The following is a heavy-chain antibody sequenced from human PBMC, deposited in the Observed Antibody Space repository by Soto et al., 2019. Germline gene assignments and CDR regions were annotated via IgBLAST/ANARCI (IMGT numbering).Heavy chain of an antibody. D-gene: IGHD2-21*01. CDR1: GGAINSETYY. Sequence: QLQLQESGPGLVKPSETLSLTCNVPGGAINSETYYWAWIRQPPGKGLEWIGSIYYSGTTYYNPSLKSRVPISVDTSKNQFSLRLRSVTAADTAVYYCARHGNGYSYGMDVWGQGTTVTVSS. J-gene: IGHJ6*02. CDR2: IYYSGTT. V-gene: IGHV4-39*01. CDR3: ARHGNGYSYGMDV.